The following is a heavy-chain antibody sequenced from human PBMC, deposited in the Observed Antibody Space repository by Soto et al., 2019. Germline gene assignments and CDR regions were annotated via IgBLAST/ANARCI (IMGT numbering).Heavy chain of an antibody. D-gene: IGHD1-26*01. CDR2: ISTSSNVV. J-gene: IGHJ4*02. CDR3: MREATRGNLDS. V-gene: IGHV3-48*02. Sequence: PGGSLRLSCEVSGFTVRSHVMNWVRQSPGKGLEWMSYISTSSNVVNYANSVTGRFTISRDNGQNSLFLQMNSLKDDDTAVYYFMREATRGNLDSWGQGARFTV. CDR1: GFTVRSHV.